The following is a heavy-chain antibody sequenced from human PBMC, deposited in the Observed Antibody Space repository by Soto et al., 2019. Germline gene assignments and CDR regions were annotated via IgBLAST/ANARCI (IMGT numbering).Heavy chain of an antibody. Sequence: EVQMVETGGGLIQPGGSLRLSCAASGFTVSSNYMNWVRQAPGKGLEWISAIYSGGSKYYAASVKGRFTISRDNSKNTVHLQMNSLRAEDTAVYYCAGGFYGSGWLDHWGQGTLVTVSS. CDR1: GFTVSSNY. CDR3: AGGFYGSGWLDH. CDR2: IYSGGSK. J-gene: IGHJ4*02. D-gene: IGHD3-10*01. V-gene: IGHV3-53*02.